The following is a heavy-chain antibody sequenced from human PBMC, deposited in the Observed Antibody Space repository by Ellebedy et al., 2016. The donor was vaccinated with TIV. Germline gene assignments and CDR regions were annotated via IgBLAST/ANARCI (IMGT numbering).Heavy chain of an antibody. J-gene: IGHJ4*02. CDR3: AGSGGSTGGFDY. Sequence: GSLRLSXTVSGGSISSYYWSWIRQPPGKGLEWIGYIYYSGSTNYNPSRKSRVTISVDTSKNQFSLKLSSVTAADTAVYYCAGSGGSTGGFDYWGQGTLVTVSS. CDR2: IYYSGST. V-gene: IGHV4-59*01. CDR1: GGSISSYY. D-gene: IGHD2-15*01.